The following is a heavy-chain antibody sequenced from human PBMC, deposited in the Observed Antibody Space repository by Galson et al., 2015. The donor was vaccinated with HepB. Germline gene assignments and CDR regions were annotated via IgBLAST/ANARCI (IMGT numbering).Heavy chain of an antibody. CDR3: ARAVVPAAPSDS. D-gene: IGHD2-2*01. J-gene: IGHJ5*01. Sequence: SVKVSCKASPYTFTKYYIHWVRQAPGQGLQWVGWINPNSGRTNYAPSLQDRVTMSRDTSINTVYMDLSSLRSDDSAIYFCARAVVPAAPSDSWGQGTLVIASS. CDR2: INPNSGRT. V-gene: IGHV1-2*02. CDR1: PYTFTKYY.